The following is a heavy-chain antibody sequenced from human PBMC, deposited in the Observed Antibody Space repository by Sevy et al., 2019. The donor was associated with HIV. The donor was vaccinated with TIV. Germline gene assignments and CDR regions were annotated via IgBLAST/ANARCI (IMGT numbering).Heavy chain of an antibody. D-gene: IGHD2-21*02. V-gene: IGHV3-30*09. J-gene: IGHJ4*02. CDR3: ARVGVSYCTDDCYHRFDY. Sequence: GGSLRLSCAASGFTFSSYALLWVRQAPGKGLEWVFLISYDGSNKYYSDSVKGRFAISRDESKTTLFLQMNSLRSEDTAIYYCARVGVSYCTDDCYHRFDYWGRGTLVTVSS. CDR2: ISYDGSNK. CDR1: GFTFSSYA.